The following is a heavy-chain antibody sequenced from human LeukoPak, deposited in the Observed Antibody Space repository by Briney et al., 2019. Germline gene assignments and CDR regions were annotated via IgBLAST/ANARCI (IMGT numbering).Heavy chain of an antibody. CDR3: TTADYDFWSGYPFDY. CDR1: GFTFSNAW. D-gene: IGHD3-3*01. Sequence: GGSLRLSCAASGFTFSNAWMSWVRQAPGKGLEWVGRIKSKTDGGTTDYAAPVKGRFTISRDDSKNTLYLQMNSLRTEDTAVCYCTTADYDFWSGYPFDYWGQGTLVTVSS. J-gene: IGHJ4*02. V-gene: IGHV3-15*01. CDR2: IKSKTDGGTT.